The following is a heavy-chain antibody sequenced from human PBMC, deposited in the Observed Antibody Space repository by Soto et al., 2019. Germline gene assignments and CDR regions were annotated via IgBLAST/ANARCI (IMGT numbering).Heavy chain of an antibody. Sequence: PGGSLRLSCAASGFTFSNAWMNWVRQAPGKGLEWVGRIKSKTDGGTTDYAAPVKGRFTISRDDSKNTLYLQMNSLKTEDTAVYYCTTDLGYCSGGSCPGLSDAFDIWGQGTMVTVSS. J-gene: IGHJ3*02. V-gene: IGHV3-15*07. CDR2: IKSKTDGGTT. CDR3: TTDLGYCSGGSCPGLSDAFDI. CDR1: GFTFSNAW. D-gene: IGHD2-15*01.